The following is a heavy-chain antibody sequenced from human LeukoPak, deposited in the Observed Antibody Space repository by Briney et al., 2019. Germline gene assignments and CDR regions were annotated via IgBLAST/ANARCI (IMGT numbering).Heavy chain of an antibody. CDR1: GYSISSGYY. V-gene: IGHV4-38-2*02. CDR3: ARLGDYSGNGAFDI. Sequence: SETLSLTCTVSGYSISSGYYWGWIRQPPGKGLEWIGSIYHSGSTYYNPSLKSRVTISVDTSKNQFSLKLSSVTAADTAVYYCARLGDYSGNGAFDIWGQGTMVTVSP. D-gene: IGHD4-23*01. J-gene: IGHJ3*02. CDR2: IYHSGST.